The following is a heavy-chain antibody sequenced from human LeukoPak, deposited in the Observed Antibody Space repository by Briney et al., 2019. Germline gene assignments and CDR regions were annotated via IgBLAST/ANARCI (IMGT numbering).Heavy chain of an antibody. J-gene: IGHJ4*02. D-gene: IGHD2-15*01. CDR1: GFSFDDYG. V-gene: IGHV3-20*04. CDR2: IIWKGGST. Sequence: GGSLRLSCATSGFSFDDYGMSWVRQVPGKWLEWVSGIIWKGGSTGYGDSVKGRFTISRDNAKNSLYLQMNSLRAEDTALSYCARFSRGRWSYFDYWGQGALVTVSS. CDR3: ARFSRGRWSYFDY.